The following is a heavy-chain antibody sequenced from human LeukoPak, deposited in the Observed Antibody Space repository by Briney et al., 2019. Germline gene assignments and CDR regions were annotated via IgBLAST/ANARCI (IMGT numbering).Heavy chain of an antibody. CDR1: GGSISRYY. V-gene: IGHV4-59*01. CDR2: IYYSGSI. CDR3: ARPVTELTDWYFDL. D-gene: IGHD1-7*01. Sequence: KPSETLSLTCTVSGGSISRYYWSWIRQPPGKGLEWIGYIYYSGSIKYNPSPKSRVTISVDTSKNQFSLKLSSVTAADTAVYYCARPVTELTDWYFDLWGRGTLVTVSS. J-gene: IGHJ2*01.